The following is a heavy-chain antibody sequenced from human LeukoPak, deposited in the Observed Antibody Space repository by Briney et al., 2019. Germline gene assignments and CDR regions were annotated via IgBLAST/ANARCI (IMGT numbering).Heavy chain of an antibody. V-gene: IGHV3-64D*06. CDR1: GFPLSSYA. J-gene: IGHJ6*02. Sequence: GGPLRLPCSASGFPLSSYAMHWVRQAPGKGLEYVSAISDSGGSTYYADSVKGRFTISRDNSKNTLYLQMSSLRAEDTAVYFCVRGYSFGPYGMDVWGQGTTVTVSS. D-gene: IGHD2-15*01. CDR3: VRGYSFGPYGMDV. CDR2: ISDSGGST.